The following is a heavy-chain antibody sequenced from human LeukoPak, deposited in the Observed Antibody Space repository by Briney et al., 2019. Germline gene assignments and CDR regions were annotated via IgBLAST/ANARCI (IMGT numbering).Heavy chain of an antibody. CDR3: ARGDIVPDY. D-gene: IGHD2-15*01. J-gene: IGHJ4*02. Sequence: PSETLSLTCTVSGGSISSSSYYWGWIRQPPGKGPEWIGSIHYSGSTYYNPSLKSRVTISVDTSKNQFSLKLSSVTAADTAVYYCARGDIVPDYWGQGTLVTVSS. CDR2: IHYSGST. V-gene: IGHV4-39*01. CDR1: GGSISSSSYY.